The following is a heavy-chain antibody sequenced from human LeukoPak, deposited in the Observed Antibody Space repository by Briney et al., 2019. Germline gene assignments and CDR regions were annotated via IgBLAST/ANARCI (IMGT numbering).Heavy chain of an antibody. D-gene: IGHD2-15*01. CDR3: ARGCAGGSCYSETFDY. J-gene: IGHJ4*02. V-gene: IGHV1-69*13. Sequence: ASVKVSCTASGGTFSIYAISWVRQAPGQGLEWMGGIIPIFGTANYAQKFQGRVTITADESTSTAYMELSSLRSEDTAVYYCARGCAGGSCYSETFDYWGQGTLVTVSS. CDR2: IIPIFGTA. CDR1: GGTFSIYA.